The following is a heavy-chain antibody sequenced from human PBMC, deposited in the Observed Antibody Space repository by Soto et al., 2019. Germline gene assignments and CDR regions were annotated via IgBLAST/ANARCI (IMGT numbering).Heavy chain of an antibody. CDR3: AKARAAGTWSYYGMDV. J-gene: IGHJ6*02. V-gene: IGHV3-23*01. Sequence: EVQLLESGGGLVQPGGSLRLSCAASGFTFSSYAMSWVSQAPGKGLEWVSAISGSGGSTYYADSVKGRFTISRDNSKNTLSLQMNSLRAEDTAVYYCAKARAAGTWSYYGMDVWGQGTTVTVSS. CDR1: GFTFSSYA. D-gene: IGHD6-13*01. CDR2: ISGSGGST.